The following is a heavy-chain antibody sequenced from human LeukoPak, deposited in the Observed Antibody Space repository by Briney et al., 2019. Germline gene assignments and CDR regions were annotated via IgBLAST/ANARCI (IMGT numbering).Heavy chain of an antibody. Sequence: SETLSLTCTVSGAPISSYYWSWIRQPPGKGLEWIGYIYYSGNTNYNPSLKSRVTISVDTSKNQFSLKLSSVTAADTAVYYCASPRGLWGAFQHWGQGTLVTVSS. CDR2: IYYSGNT. CDR1: GAPISSYY. V-gene: IGHV4-59*08. CDR3: ASPRGLWGAFQH. J-gene: IGHJ1*01. D-gene: IGHD3-16*01.